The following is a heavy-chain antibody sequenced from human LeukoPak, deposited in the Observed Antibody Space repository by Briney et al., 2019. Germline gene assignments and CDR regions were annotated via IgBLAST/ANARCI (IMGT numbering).Heavy chain of an antibody. V-gene: IGHV3-23*01. J-gene: IGHJ4*02. D-gene: IGHD2-2*01. Sequence: PGGSLRLSCAASGFTFSSYAMSWVRQAPGKGLEWDSAISGSGGSTYYADSVKGRFTISRDNSKNTLYLQMNSLRAEDTAVYYCAKDLVVVPAAIDYFDYWGQGTLVTVSS. CDR3: AKDLVVVPAAIDYFDY. CDR1: GFTFSSYA. CDR2: ISGSGGST.